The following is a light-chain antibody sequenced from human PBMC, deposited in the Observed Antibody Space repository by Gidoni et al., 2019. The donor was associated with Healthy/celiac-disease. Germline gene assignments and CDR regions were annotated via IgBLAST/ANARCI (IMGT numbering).Light chain of an antibody. CDR3: QQSYSTPYT. Sequence: DIQMTQSPSSLSASVGERVTITCRASKSISSYLNWYQQKPGKAPKLLIYAASSLQSGVPSRFSGSGSGTDFTLTISSLQPEDFATYYCQQSYSTPYTFGQXTKLEIK. V-gene: IGKV1-39*01. CDR1: KSISSY. J-gene: IGKJ2*01. CDR2: AAS.